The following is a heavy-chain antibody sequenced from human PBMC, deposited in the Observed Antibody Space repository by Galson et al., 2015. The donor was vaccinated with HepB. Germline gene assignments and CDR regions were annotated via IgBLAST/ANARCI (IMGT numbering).Heavy chain of an antibody. V-gene: IGHV3-66*02. CDR3: ARDEAYSGSYREA. CDR2: IYSGGST. J-gene: IGHJ4*02. D-gene: IGHD1-26*01. CDR1: RFTVSSNH. Sequence: SLRLSCAASRFTVSSNHMSWVRQAPGKGLEWVSVIYSGGSTYYADSVKGRFAISRDNSKNTLYLQMNSLRAEDTAVYYCARDEAYSGSYREAWGQGTLVTVSS.